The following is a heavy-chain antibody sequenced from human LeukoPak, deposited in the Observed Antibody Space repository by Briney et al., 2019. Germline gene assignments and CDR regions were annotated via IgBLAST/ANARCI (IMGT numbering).Heavy chain of an antibody. Sequence: PSETLSLTCNVSGGSISSSSHYCGWIRQPPGKGLEWIGSIYHSGSTYYNPSLKSRDTISVDTSKNQFSLKLSSVTAADTAVFYCARVRMTGYYNYYYYGMDVWGQGTTVTASS. CDR1: GGSISSSSHY. J-gene: IGHJ6*02. CDR3: ARVRMTGYYNYYYYGMDV. CDR2: IYHSGST. V-gene: IGHV4-39*01. D-gene: IGHD3-9*01.